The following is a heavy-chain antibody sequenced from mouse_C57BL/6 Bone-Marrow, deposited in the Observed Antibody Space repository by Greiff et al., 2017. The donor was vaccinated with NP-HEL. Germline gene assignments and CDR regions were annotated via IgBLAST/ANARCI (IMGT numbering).Heavy chain of an antibody. CDR3: TTPPYYYGSSNWYFDV. D-gene: IGHD1-1*01. CDR2: IDPENGDT. V-gene: IGHV14-4*01. Sequence: VQLQQSGAELVRPGASVKLSCTASGFNIKDDYMHWVKQRPEQGLEWIGWIDPENGDTEYASKFQGKATITADTSSNTAYLQHRSLTSEDTAVYYCTTPPYYYGSSNWYFDVWGTGTTVTVSS. J-gene: IGHJ1*03. CDR1: GFNIKDDY.